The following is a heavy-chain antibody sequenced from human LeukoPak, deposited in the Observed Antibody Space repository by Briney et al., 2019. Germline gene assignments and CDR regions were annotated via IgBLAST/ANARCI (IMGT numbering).Heavy chain of an antibody. CDR1: GYPYTSYG. J-gene: IGHJ3*02. CDR3: ARAASSSGYDAFDI. V-gene: IGHV1-18*01. CDR2: IRAYNGNT. Sequence: ASVKVSFKASGYPYTSYGISWVRQAPGQGLEWMGWIRAYNGNTNYAQKLQGRVTMTTDTSTSTAYMERRSLRSDDTAVYYCARAASSSGYDAFDIWGQGTMVTVSS. D-gene: IGHD6-6*01.